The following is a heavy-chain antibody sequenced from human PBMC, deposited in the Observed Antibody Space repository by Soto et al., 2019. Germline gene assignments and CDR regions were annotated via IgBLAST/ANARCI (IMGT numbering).Heavy chain of an antibody. V-gene: IGHV5-51*01. D-gene: IGHD6-6*01. CDR3: ARKAAPGKFYYYYYMDV. Sequence: GESLKISCTGSGYSFTRYWIGWVRQMPGKGLEWMGIIYPGDSDTRYSPSFQGQVTISADKSISTAYLQWSSLRASDTAMYYCARKAAPGKFYYYYYMDVWGKGTTVTVSS. J-gene: IGHJ6*03. CDR1: GYSFTRYW. CDR2: IYPGDSDT.